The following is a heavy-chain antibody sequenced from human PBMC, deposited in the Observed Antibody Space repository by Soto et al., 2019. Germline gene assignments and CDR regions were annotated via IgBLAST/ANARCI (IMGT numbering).Heavy chain of an antibody. Sequence: ASVQVSCKSSGYAFRSSPLNWGRQAPGQRPEWMGWINTANDDTKYSQKFQDRVTLTRDTSASTAYMEVSSLTPEDTAVYYCARDEGVASGNWGQGTLVTVSS. CDR2: INTANDDT. CDR1: GYAFRSSP. CDR3: ARDEGVASGN. J-gene: IGHJ4*02. V-gene: IGHV1-3*04. D-gene: IGHD5-12*01.